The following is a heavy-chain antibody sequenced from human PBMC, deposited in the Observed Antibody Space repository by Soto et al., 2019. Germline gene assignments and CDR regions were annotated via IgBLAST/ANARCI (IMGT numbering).Heavy chain of an antibody. Sequence: NPSETLSLTCAVYGGSFSGYYWSWIRQPPGKGLEWIGEINHSGSTNYNPSLKSRVTISVDTSKNQFSLKLSSVTAADTAVYYCARERSGYCSSTSCYTGYSSSSRYYYYYYCMDVRGQGTTVTVSS. CDR3: ARERSGYCSSTSCYTGYSSSSRYYYYYYCMDV. CDR1: GGSFSGYY. J-gene: IGHJ6*02. CDR2: INHSGST. V-gene: IGHV4-34*01. D-gene: IGHD2-2*02.